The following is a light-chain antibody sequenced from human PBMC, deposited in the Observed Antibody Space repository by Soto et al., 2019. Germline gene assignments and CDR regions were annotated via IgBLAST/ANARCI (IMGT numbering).Light chain of an antibody. CDR3: QQYFSAPWT. CDR2: WAS. CDR1: QSVLVSSSNRNY. V-gene: IGKV4-1*01. Sequence: DIVMTQSPDSQAVSLGERATINCKSSQSVLVSSSNRNYVAWYQQKPGQPPKLLLYWASTRESGVPDRISGSGSGTAFTLTISSLQAEDVAFYYCQQYFSAPWTFGQGTRVAIK. J-gene: IGKJ1*01.